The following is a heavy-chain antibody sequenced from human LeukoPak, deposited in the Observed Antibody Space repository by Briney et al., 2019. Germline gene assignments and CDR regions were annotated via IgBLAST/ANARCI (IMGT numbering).Heavy chain of an antibody. D-gene: IGHD6-13*01. J-gene: IGHJ5*02. V-gene: IGHV3-48*01. CDR2: ISSSSSTI. CDR3: ARGPRMYSSSLFPYWFDP. CDR1: GFTFSSYS. Sequence: PGGSLRVSCAASGFTFSSYSMNWVRQAPGKGLEWVSYISSSSSTIYYADSVKGRFTISRDNAKNSLYLQMNSLRAEDTAVYYCARGPRMYSSSLFPYWFDPWGQGTLVTVSS.